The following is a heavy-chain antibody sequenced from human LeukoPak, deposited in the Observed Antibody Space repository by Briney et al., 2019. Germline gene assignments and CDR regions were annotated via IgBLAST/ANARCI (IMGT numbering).Heavy chain of an antibody. V-gene: IGHV4-39*01. CDR1: GGSISRSFYY. CDR3: ARRPPALWAFDI. J-gene: IGHJ3*02. D-gene: IGHD3-10*01. Sequence: ASETLSLTCTVSGGSISRSFYYWGWIRQSPGKGLEWIGSIYYSDSGTMYYNPSLKSRVTMSADTSKNQFSLRVSSVTAADTAVYYCARRPPALWAFDIWRQGTMVSVSS. CDR2: IYYSDSGTM.